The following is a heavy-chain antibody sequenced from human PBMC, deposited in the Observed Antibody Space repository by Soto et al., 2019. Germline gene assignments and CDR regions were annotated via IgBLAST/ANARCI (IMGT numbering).Heavy chain of an antibody. D-gene: IGHD6-13*01. CDR2: IYYSGST. J-gene: IGHJ4*02. CDR1: GGSISSYY. V-gene: IGHV4-59*01. Sequence: PSETLSLTCTVSGGSISSYYWSWIRQPPGKGLEWIGYIYYSGSTNYNPSLKSRVTISVDTSKNQFPLKLSSVTAADTAVYYCARGHRVAAAGVNFDYWGQGTLVTVS. CDR3: ARGHRVAAAGVNFDY.